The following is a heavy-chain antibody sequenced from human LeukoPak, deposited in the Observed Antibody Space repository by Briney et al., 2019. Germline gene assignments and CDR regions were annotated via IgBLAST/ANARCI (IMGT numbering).Heavy chain of an antibody. CDR3: AEDPRYNFGF. D-gene: IGHD1-1*01. CDR2: ISGGDGST. V-gene: IGHV3-23*01. CDR1: GFTFSTYA. Sequence: GGTLRLSCAASGFTFSTYAMSWVRQQPGKGLECVSFISGGDGSTYYADSVKGRFTIYRDNSKNTLYLQMNSLRAEDTAVYYCAEDPRYNFGFWGQGTLVAVSS. J-gene: IGHJ4*02.